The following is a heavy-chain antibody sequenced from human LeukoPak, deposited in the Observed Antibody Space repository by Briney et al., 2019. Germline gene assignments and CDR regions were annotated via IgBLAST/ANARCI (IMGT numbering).Heavy chain of an antibody. CDR3: VRHIAYHANLDY. J-gene: IGHJ4*02. CDR2: IFSRSESI. D-gene: IGHD2-21*01. V-gene: IGHV3-21*01. Sequence: KSGGSLRLSCAASGFTFGAYTINWVRQAPGKGLEWVSCIFSRSESILYADSVKGRFTISRDNAKNSLYLQMDSLRVEDTAVYYCVRHIAYHANLDYWGQGTLVTVSS. CDR1: GFTFGAYT.